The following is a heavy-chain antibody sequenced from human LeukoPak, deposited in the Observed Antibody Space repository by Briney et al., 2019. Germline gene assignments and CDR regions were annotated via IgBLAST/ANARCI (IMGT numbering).Heavy chain of an antibody. CDR3: AKRVQPNAGPFHF. D-gene: IGHD3-10*01. V-gene: IGHV3-30*18. CDR2: ISYDGSNK. Sequence: PGGSLRLSCAASGFTFSSYGMHWVRQAPGKGLEWVAVISYDGSNKYYADSVKGRFTISRDNSKNTLRLQMDSQRDEDTAIYYCAKRVQPNAGPFHFWGQGTLASVSS. CDR1: GFTFSSYG. J-gene: IGHJ4*02.